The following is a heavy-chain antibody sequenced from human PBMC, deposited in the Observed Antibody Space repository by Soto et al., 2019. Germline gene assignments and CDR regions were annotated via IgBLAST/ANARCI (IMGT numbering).Heavy chain of an antibody. J-gene: IGHJ4*02. D-gene: IGHD6-19*01. V-gene: IGHV4-30-2*01. CDR2: IYHSGST. CDR1: GDSISSGGYS. CDR3: ARHEAPSGWYFDY. Sequence: PSGTPALTCAVSGDSISSGGYSWGGIRQPPGKGLEWIGYIYHSGSTYYNPSLKSRVTISVDRSKNQFSLKLSSVTAADTAVYFCARHEAPSGWYFDYWGQRTLVTVSS.